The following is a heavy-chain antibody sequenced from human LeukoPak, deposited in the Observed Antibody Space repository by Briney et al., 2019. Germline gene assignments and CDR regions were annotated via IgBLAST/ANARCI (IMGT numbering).Heavy chain of an antibody. CDR1: GFPFSSYA. D-gene: IGHD2-15*01. CDR2: ISDSGGST. Sequence: GGSLRLSCSASGFPFSSYAMHWVRQAPGEGLEYVSAISDSGGSTYYADSVKGRFTISRDNSKNTLYLQMSSLRAEDTAVYFCVRGYSFGPYGMDVWGQGTTVTVSS. V-gene: IGHV3-64D*09. CDR3: VRGYSFGPYGMDV. J-gene: IGHJ6*02.